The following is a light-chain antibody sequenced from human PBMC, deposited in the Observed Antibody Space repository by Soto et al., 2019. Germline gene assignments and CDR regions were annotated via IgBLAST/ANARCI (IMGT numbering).Light chain of an antibody. CDR1: QSVSSN. Sequence: ERVMTHSPGTLSVSPGERATLSCRASQSVSSNLAWYQQKPGQAPRLLIYGASTRATGIPARFSGSGSETEFTLTISSLQSEDFAVYYCQQFYNWPRTFGQGTKV. J-gene: IGKJ1*01. V-gene: IGKV3-15*01. CDR3: QQFYNWPRT. CDR2: GAS.